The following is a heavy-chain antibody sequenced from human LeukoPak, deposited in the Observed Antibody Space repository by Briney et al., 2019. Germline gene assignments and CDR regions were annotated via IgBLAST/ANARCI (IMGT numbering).Heavy chain of an antibody. CDR1: GGTFISYA. CDR2: IIPIFGTA. V-gene: IGHV1-69*01. D-gene: IGHD3-22*01. Sequence: SVKVSCKASGGTFISYAISWVRQAPGQGLEWMGGIIPIFGTANYAQKFQGRVTITADESTSTAYMELSSLRSEDTAVYYCATQLSSSGCYAYYYYGMDVWGQGTTVTVSS. J-gene: IGHJ6*02. CDR3: ATQLSSSGCYAYYYYGMDV.